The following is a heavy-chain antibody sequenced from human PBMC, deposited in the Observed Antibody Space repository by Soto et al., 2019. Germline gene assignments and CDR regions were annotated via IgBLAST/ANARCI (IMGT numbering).Heavy chain of an antibody. V-gene: IGHV4-31*03. Sequence: QVQLRESGPGLVKPSQTLSLTCTVSGDSVNSGGYYWSWIRQHPGKGPEWIGYINYSGSTYYNPSLQSRVFISIDTSKNQFSLKLSSVTAADTAVYYCGRGNPAVAGLWFDPWGQGALVTVSS. CDR2: INYSGST. CDR1: GDSVNSGGYY. CDR3: GRGNPAVAGLWFDP. J-gene: IGHJ5*02. D-gene: IGHD6-19*01.